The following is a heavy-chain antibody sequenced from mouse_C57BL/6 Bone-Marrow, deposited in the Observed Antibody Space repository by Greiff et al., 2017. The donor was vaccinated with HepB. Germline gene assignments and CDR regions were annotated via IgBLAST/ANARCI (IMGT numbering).Heavy chain of an antibody. CDR2: INSDGGST. J-gene: IGHJ2*01. Sequence: EVMLVESGGGLVQPGESLKLSCESNEYEFPSHDMSWVRKTPEKRLELVAAINSDGGSTYYPDTMERRIIIYRDNTKKTLYLQRSSLRSEDTALYYCASGGEGNFDYWGQGTTLTVSS. V-gene: IGHV5-2*01. CDR1: EYEFPSHD. CDR3: ASGGEGNFDY. D-gene: IGHD2-13*01.